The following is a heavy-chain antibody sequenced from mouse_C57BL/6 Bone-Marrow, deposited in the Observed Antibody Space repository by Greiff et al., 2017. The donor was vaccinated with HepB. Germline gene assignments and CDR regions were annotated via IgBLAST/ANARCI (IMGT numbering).Heavy chain of an antibody. J-gene: IGHJ1*03. D-gene: IGHD2-1*01. V-gene: IGHV5-16*01. Sequence: EVQRVESEGGLVQPGSSMKLSCTASGFTFSDYYMAWVRQVPEKGLEWVANINYDGSSTYYLDSLKSRFIISRDNAKNILYLQMSSLKSEDTATYYCARGYGNWYFDVWGTGTTVTVSS. CDR3: ARGYGNWYFDV. CDR1: GFTFSDYY. CDR2: INYDGSST.